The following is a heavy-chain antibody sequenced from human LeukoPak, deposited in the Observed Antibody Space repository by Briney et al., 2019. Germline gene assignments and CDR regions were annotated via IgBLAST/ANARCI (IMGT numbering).Heavy chain of an antibody. V-gene: IGHV3-30*04. CDR1: GFTFSSYA. Sequence: GGSLRLSCAASGFTFSSYAMHWVRQAPGKGLEWVAVISYDGSNKYYADSVKGRFTTSRDNSKNTLYLQMNSLRAEDTAVYYCARDYGFDYWGQGTLVTVSS. CDR3: ARDYGFDY. D-gene: IGHD3-10*01. J-gene: IGHJ4*02. CDR2: ISYDGSNK.